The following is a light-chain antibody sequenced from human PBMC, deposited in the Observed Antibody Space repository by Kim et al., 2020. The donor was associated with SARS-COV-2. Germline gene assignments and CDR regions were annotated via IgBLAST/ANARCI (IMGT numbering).Light chain of an antibody. Sequence: ASVGDRVSISCRASQDISNYLAWFQLKPGKAPKLLIYAASALQPGVPSRFSGSGSGTDFTLTVTSLQPEDVATYYCQKCDSAPWTFVQGTKVYIK. J-gene: IGKJ1*01. CDR2: AAS. CDR1: QDISNY. CDR3: QKCDSAPWT. V-gene: IGKV1-27*01.